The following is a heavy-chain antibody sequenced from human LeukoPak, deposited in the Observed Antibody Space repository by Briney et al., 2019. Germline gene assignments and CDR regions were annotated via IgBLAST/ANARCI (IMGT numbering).Heavy chain of an antibody. J-gene: IGHJ4*02. Sequence: GGSLRLSCAASGFTFSSYAMSWVRQAPGKGLEWVSAISGSGGSTYYADSVKGRFTISRDNSKNTLYLQMNSLRAEDTAVYYCAKVITFGGVSSGYYYVRYWGQGTLVTVSS. CDR2: ISGSGGST. V-gene: IGHV3-23*01. CDR1: GFTFSSYA. D-gene: IGHD3-16*01. CDR3: AKVITFGGVSSGYYYVRY.